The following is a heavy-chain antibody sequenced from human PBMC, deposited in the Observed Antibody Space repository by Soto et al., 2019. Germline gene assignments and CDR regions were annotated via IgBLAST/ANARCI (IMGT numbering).Heavy chain of an antibody. J-gene: IGHJ4*02. CDR1: GFTFSSYG. CDR3: ARDAYYYGSGNPFDY. V-gene: IGHV3-33*01. CDR2: IWYDGSNK. Sequence: AGGSLRHSCGGSGFTFSSYGMHWFRQAPGKGLEWVAVIWYDGSNKYYADSVKGRFTISRDNSKNTLYLQMNSLRAEDTAVYYCARDAYYYGSGNPFDYWGQGTLVTVSS. D-gene: IGHD3-10*01.